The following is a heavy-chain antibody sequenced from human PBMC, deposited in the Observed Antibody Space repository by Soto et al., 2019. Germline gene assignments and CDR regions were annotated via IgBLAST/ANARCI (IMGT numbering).Heavy chain of an antibody. Sequence: GNPSLTCAVSGGSFSGYYWTWIRQSPGKGPEWIGATNHRGSTNYNPSLESRVSISVDTSKNQFSLRLSSVTAADTAVYYCARDTFCICTSCRHGNRFAPWGQGTLVTVSA. J-gene: IGHJ1*01. D-gene: IGHD2-2*01. V-gene: IGHV4-34*01. CDR2: TNHRGST. CDR3: ARDTFCICTSCRHGNRFAP. CDR1: GGSFSGYY.